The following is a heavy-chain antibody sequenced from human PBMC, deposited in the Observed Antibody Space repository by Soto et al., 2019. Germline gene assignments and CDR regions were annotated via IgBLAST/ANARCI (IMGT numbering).Heavy chain of an antibody. J-gene: IGHJ4*02. CDR1: GDSISSSVW. CDR2: VFHTGDT. Sequence: QVQMQESGPGLVKPSGTLSLTCAVSGDSISSSVWWTWVRQPPGKGLEWIGEVFHTGDTHFNPSLRSRVAMSVDKSTNEFSLKVTSVTAADTAIYYCARKAWVRFDYWGQGALVTVSS. V-gene: IGHV4-4*02. D-gene: IGHD7-27*01. CDR3: ARKAWVRFDY.